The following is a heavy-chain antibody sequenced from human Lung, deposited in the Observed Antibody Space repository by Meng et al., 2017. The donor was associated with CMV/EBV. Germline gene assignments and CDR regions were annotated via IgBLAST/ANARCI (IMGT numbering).Heavy chain of an antibody. J-gene: IGHJ3*01. D-gene: IGHD3-16*01. CDR2: INQDGSEK. CDR1: GFTFSSYW. V-gene: IGHV3-7*01. Sequence: GESLKISCAASGFTFSSYWMSWVRQAPGKGLEWVANINQDGSEKYYVDSVKGRFTITSDNAKNSLYLQMNSLRAEDTAVYYCARLGFGGAFDLWGQGTMVTVSS. CDR3: ARLGFGGAFDL.